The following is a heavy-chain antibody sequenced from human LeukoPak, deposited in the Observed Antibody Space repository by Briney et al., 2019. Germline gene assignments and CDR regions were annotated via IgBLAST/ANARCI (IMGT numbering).Heavy chain of an antibody. CDR1: GFTFSNAW. Sequence: TGGSLRLSCAASGFTFSNAWMSWVRQAPGKGLEWVGRIKSKTDGGTTDYAAPVKGRFTISRDDSKNTLYLQMNSLKTEDTAVYYCTTAPYIAVAYSGNYQQIDYWGQGTLVTVSS. D-gene: IGHD1-26*01. CDR2: IKSKTDGGTT. V-gene: IGHV3-15*01. CDR3: TTAPYIAVAYSGNYQQIDY. J-gene: IGHJ4*02.